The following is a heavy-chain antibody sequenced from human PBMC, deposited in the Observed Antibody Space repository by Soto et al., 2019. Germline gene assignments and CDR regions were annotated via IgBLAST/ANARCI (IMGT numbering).Heavy chain of an antibody. CDR1: GGSISSYY. Sequence: SETLSLTCTVSGGSISSYYWSWIRQPPGKGLEWIGYIYHSGSTNYNPSLKSRVTISVDTSKNQFSLKLSSVTAADTAVYYCARGSDYGDYGDFDYWGQGTLVTVSP. J-gene: IGHJ4*02. D-gene: IGHD4-17*01. V-gene: IGHV4-59*01. CDR3: ARGSDYGDYGDFDY. CDR2: IYHSGST.